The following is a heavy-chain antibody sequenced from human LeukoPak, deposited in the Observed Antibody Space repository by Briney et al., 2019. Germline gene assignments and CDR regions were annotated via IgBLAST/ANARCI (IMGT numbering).Heavy chain of an antibody. V-gene: IGHV3-21*01. CDR3: ASGYSYGPFDY. J-gene: IGHJ4*02. D-gene: IGHD5-18*01. CDR2: ISSSSSYI. Sequence: GGSLRLSCAASGFTVSSNYMSWVRQAPGKGLEWVSSISSSSSYIYYADSVKGRFTISRDNAKNSLYLQMNSLRAEDTAVYYCASGYSYGPFDYWGQGTLVTVSS. CDR1: GFTVSSNY.